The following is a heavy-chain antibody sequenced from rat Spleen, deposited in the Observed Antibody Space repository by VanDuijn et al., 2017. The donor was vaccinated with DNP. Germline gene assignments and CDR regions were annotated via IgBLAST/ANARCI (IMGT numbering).Heavy chain of an antibody. D-gene: IGHD1-11*01. V-gene: IGHV5S10*01. CDR3: AKGGDYGGFDY. CDR2: IIYEAGST. CDR1: GFSFSDYA. Sequence: EVQLVESGGGLVQPGNSLKLSCAASGFSFSDYAMAWVRQSPKKGLEWVATIIYEAGSTYYRDSVKGRFTISKDNAKSTLYRKMDSLRSEDTATYYCAKGGDYGGFDYWGQGTLVTVSS. J-gene: IGHJ3*01.